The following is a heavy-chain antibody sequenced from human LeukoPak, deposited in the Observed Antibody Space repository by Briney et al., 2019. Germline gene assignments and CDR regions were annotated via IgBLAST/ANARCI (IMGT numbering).Heavy chain of an antibody. V-gene: IGHV4-59*01. D-gene: IGHD3-10*01. J-gene: IGHJ4*02. Sequence: SETLSLTCTVSGDSIRSYYWSWIRQPPAKGREWIGYIYYRVTSDYNPSLKSRVTMSVDMSTRQISLKLSSVTAADTAVYYCARAVGGDGSGSLWGPGTLVTVSS. CDR1: GDSIRSYY. CDR3: ARAVGGDGSGSL. CDR2: IYYRVTS.